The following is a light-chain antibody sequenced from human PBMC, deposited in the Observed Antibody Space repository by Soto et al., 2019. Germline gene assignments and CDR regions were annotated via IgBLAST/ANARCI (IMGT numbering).Light chain of an antibody. CDR1: QDISSW. CDR2: AAT. CDR3: QHGNSFPLT. J-gene: IGKJ4*01. V-gene: IGKV1-12*01. Sequence: DIQMTQSPSSVSASVGDRVTITCRASQDISSWLAWFQQKPGEAPRLLIYAATSLHSGVPSRFSGSGSWTDFTLTLRSLQPEDFATYFCQHGNSFPLTFGGGTKVEIK.